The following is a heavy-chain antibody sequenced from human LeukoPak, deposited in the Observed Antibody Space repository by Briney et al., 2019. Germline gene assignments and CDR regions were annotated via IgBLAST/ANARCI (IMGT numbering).Heavy chain of an antibody. CDR1: GFTFSSYS. Sequence: GGSLRLSCAASGFTFSSYSMTWVRQAPGKGLEWVANIKQDGSDKNYVDSVKGRFTISRDNAKNSLFLQMNTLRVEDTAVYYCARDFYGYFDSWGQGTLVTVSS. V-gene: IGHV3-7*01. CDR2: IKQDGSDK. J-gene: IGHJ4*02. CDR3: ARDFYGYFDS. D-gene: IGHD2/OR15-2a*01.